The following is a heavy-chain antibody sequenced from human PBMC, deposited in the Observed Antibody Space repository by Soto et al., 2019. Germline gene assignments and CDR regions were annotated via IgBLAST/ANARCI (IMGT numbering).Heavy chain of an antibody. Sequence: QVQLVQSGAEVKKPGASVKVSCKASGYTFTRYGISWVRQAPGQGREWMGWISAYNGNTNYAQKLQERVTLTTDTSTSTANMKVGILISSDTAVDYCAKDLGGTVIELRYFDYWGQGTLVTVSS. CDR1: GYTFTRYG. CDR2: ISAYNGNT. V-gene: IGHV1-18*01. D-gene: IGHD3-22*01. J-gene: IGHJ4*02. CDR3: AKDLGGTVIELRYFDY.